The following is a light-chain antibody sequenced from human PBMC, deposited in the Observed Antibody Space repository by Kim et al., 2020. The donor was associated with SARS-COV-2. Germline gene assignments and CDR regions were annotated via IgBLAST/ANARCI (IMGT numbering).Light chain of an antibody. CDR2: RDS. J-gene: IGLJ2*01. CDR1: NIGSKS. V-gene: IGLV3-9*01. Sequence: ELTQPLTVSVALGQTARITCGGNNIGSKSVHWYQQKPGQAPVLVIYRDSKRPSGIPERFSGSNSGNTATLTISRAQAGDETNYYCQVWDASTDVVFGGGTQLTVL. CDR3: QVWDASTDVV.